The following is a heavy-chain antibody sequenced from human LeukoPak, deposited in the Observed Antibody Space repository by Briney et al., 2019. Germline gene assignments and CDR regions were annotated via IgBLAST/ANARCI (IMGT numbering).Heavy chain of an antibody. CDR2: IYYSRST. Sequence: SETLSLNCTVSGGSISSSSHYWGWIRQPPGKGLEWIASIYYSRSTYYNPSLNSRVTISLDTSTNQFSLRLSSVTAADKAVYYCARQMLLGEYYYDSRVIAYFDYWGQGTLVTVSS. CDR3: ARQMLLGEYYYDSRVIAYFDY. J-gene: IGHJ4*02. CDR1: GGSISSSSHY. V-gene: IGHV4-39*01. D-gene: IGHD3-22*01.